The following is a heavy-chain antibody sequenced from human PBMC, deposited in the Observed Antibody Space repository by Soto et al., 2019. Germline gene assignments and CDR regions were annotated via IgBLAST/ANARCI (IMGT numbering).Heavy chain of an antibody. CDR2: FYYSGST. D-gene: IGHD6-6*01. CDR3: ARPRIAARGTLFDY. Sequence: SETLSLTCTVSGGSISSGPYSWGWIRQPPGKGLEWIGTFYYSGSTYYNPSLESRVTISVDTSKNQFSLKVSSVTAADTAVYYCARPRIAARGTLFDYWGQGTLVTVSS. V-gene: IGHV4-39*01. CDR1: GGSISSGPYS. J-gene: IGHJ4*02.